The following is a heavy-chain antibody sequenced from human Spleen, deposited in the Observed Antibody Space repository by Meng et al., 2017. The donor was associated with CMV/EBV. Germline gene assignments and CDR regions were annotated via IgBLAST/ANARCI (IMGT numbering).Heavy chain of an antibody. Sequence: GASVNRGHSYWSWIRQPPEKGLGWIGYIFYSGISNYNPSLKSRVTISLDTSKNQFSLKLSSVTAADTAVYYCASLSVYYYDSSGYYHWGQGTLVTVSS. J-gene: IGHJ4*02. CDR3: ASLSVYYYDSSGYYH. CDR2: IFYSGIS. CDR1: GASVNRGHSY. D-gene: IGHD3-22*01. V-gene: IGHV4-61*01.